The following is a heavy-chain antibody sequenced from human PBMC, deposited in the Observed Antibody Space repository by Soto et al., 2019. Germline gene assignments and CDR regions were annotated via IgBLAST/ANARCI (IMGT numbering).Heavy chain of an antibody. V-gene: IGHV3-23*01. D-gene: IGHD4-17*01. Sequence: PGGSLRLSCAASGFTFSSYAMSWVRKTPGKGLEWVSAISGSGGSTYYADSVKGRFTISRDNSKNTLYLQMNSLRAEDTAVYYCAKDRGYGDYYMDVWGKGTTVTVSS. J-gene: IGHJ6*03. CDR2: ISGSGGST. CDR3: AKDRGYGDYYMDV. CDR1: GFTFSSYA.